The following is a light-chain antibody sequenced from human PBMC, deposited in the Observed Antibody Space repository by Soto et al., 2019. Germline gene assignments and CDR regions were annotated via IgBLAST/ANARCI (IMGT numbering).Light chain of an antibody. J-gene: IGLJ1*01. CDR2: EDT. CDR3: CSYAGSSTLFV. CDR1: SRNIGSYNL. V-gene: IGLV2-23*01. Sequence: QSVLTQPASVSGSPGQSITISCTVTSRNIGSYNLVSWFQQHPGKAPKLIVFEDTQRPSGVSNRFSGSKSGNTASLSISGLQADDEADYYCCSYAGSSTLFVFGAGTKVTVL.